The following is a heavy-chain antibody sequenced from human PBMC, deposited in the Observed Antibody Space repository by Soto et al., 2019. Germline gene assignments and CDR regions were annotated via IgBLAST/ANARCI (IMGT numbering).Heavy chain of an antibody. J-gene: IGHJ4*02. CDR3: TTSEDQQLAPFEQYY. V-gene: IGHV3-15*01. CDR1: GFTFSNAW. Sequence: EVQLVESGGGLVKPGGSLRLSWAASGFTFSNAWMSWVRHAPGTGLEWVDRIKSQTYGGTTDYAAPVKGRFTISRDESKRTLYRQMNSLKTESTALYYCTTSEDQQLAPFEQYYWGGGTLVTVAS. D-gene: IGHD6-13*01. CDR2: IKSQTYGGTT.